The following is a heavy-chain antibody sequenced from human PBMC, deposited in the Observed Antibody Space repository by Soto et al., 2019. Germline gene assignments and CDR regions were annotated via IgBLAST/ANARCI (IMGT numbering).Heavy chain of an antibody. V-gene: IGHV2-5*02. CDR3: AHGVRGSSWYGTNYYYYGMDV. CDR1: GFSLSAYGVG. D-gene: IGHD6-13*01. Sequence: QITLRESGPTLVKPTQTLTLTCTFSGFSLSAYGVGVGWIRQPPGKALEWLALIYWDDDKRYSPSLKSRLTITKDTSKNQVVLTMTNMDPVDTATYYCAHGVRGSSWYGTNYYYYGMDVWGQGTTVTVSS. J-gene: IGHJ6*02. CDR2: IYWDDDK.